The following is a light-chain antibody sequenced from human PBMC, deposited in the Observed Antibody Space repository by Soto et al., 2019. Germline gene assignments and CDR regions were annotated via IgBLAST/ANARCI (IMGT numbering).Light chain of an antibody. CDR3: GAWDSTMSVVL. V-gene: IGLV1-51*01. CDR2: DNY. CDR1: GSNIGKSY. Sequence: QSVLTQPPSVSAAPGQDVTISCSGSGSNIGKSYVSWYQQLPGTAPKLLIYDNYTRPSGTPDRFSGSKSGTSATLGITGLQDGDEANYFCGAWDSTMSVVLFGGGTKLTVL. J-gene: IGLJ2*01.